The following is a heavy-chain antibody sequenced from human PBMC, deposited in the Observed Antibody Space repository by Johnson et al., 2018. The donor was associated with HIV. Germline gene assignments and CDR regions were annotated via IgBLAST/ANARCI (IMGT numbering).Heavy chain of an antibody. Sequence: QMQLVESGGGVVQPGRSLRLSCAASGFTFSQFAMHWVRQAPGKGLEWVAIISYDGTKKYYADSVRGRFIISRDNSKNTLYLQMNSLRAEDTALYYCARVRERWDYDSSVTDAFDIWGQGTMVTVSS. D-gene: IGHD3-22*01. CDR1: GFTFSQFA. J-gene: IGHJ3*02. CDR2: ISYDGTKK. V-gene: IGHV3-30*04. CDR3: ARVRERWDYDSSVTDAFDI.